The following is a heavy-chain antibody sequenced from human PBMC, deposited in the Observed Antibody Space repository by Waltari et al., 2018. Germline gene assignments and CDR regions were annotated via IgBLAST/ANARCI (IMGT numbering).Heavy chain of an antibody. CDR2: INHSGST. J-gene: IGHJ4*02. CDR3: AREGANIVATDY. V-gene: IGHV4-34*01. D-gene: IGHD5-12*01. CDR1: GGSFSGYY. Sequence: QVQLQQWGAGLLKPSETLSLTCAVYGGSFSGYYWSWIRQPPGKGLEWIGEINHSGSTNYNPSLKSRVTRSVDTSKNQFSLKLSSVTAADTAVYYCAREGANIVATDYWGQGTLVTVSS.